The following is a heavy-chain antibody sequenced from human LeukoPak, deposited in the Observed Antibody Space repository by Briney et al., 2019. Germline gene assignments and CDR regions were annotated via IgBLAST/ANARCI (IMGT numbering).Heavy chain of an antibody. J-gene: IGHJ4*02. Sequence: SVKVSCKASGGTFSSYAISWVRQAPGQGLEWMGGIIPIFGTANYAQKFQGRVTITTDESTSTASMELSSLRSEDTAVYYCARGLYYDSSGYYPLLYWGQGTLVTVSS. CDR3: ARGLYYDSSGYYPLLY. D-gene: IGHD3-22*01. V-gene: IGHV1-69*05. CDR1: GGTFSSYA. CDR2: IIPIFGTA.